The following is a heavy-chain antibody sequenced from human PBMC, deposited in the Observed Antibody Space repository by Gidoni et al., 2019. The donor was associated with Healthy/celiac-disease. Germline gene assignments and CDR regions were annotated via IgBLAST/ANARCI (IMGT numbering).Heavy chain of an antibody. J-gene: IGHJ5*02. CDR2: IIPSFGTA. V-gene: IGHV1-69*01. CDR1: GGTFSSYA. Sequence: QVQLVQSGAEVKKPGSSVKVSCKASGGTFSSYAISWVRQAPGQGLEWMGGIIPSFGTANYAQKFQGRVTITADESTSTAYMELSSLRSEDTAVYYCARDKAPVSYDFWSGYPRNWFDPWGQGTLVTVSS. D-gene: IGHD3-3*01. CDR3: ARDKAPVSYDFWSGYPRNWFDP.